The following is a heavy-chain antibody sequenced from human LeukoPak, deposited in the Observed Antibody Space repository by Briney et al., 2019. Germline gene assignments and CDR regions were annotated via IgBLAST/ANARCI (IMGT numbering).Heavy chain of an antibody. V-gene: IGHV1-18*01. CDR2: INAYNGNT. CDR3: ARDRHIAAAVYYYYMDV. CDR1: GYTFASYI. Sequence: ASVKVSCKASGYTFASYIISWVRQAPGQGLEWMGWINAYNGNTDYAQRVQGRVTMTTDTSTSTAYMELRSLRSDDTAVYYCARDRHIAAAVYYYYMDVWGKGTPVTVSS. D-gene: IGHD6-13*01. J-gene: IGHJ6*03.